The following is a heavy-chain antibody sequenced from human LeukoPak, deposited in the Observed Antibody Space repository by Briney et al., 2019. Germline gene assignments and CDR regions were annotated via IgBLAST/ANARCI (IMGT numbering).Heavy chain of an antibody. D-gene: IGHD6-19*01. CDR2: INWNGGNK. J-gene: IGHJ4*02. V-gene: IGHV3-20*04. CDR1: GFTFSSYG. CDR3: ARGLSGWYGPDY. Sequence: PGGSLRLSCAASGFTFSSYGMSWVRQAPGKGLEWVSGINWNGGNKGYADSVKGRFNISRDNAKNSLFLQMNSLRAEDTALYYCARGLSGWYGPDYWGQGTLVTVSS.